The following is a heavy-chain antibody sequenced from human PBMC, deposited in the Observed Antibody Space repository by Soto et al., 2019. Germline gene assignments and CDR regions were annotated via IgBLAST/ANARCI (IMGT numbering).Heavy chain of an antibody. Sequence: EVQMLESGGGVKQRGGSLRLSCAVSGFSISHNYISWVRQAPGRGLEWVSVIYSGGSSYYADSVRGRFTISKDNSPNTDYLQMNSLRGEDTAMYDCTGQYWCAGTYYHDHWGQGTLVTVSS. J-gene: IGHJ5*02. CDR1: GFSISHNY. V-gene: IGHV3-53*01. CDR3: TGQYWCAGTYYHDH. D-gene: IGHD3-10*02. CDR2: IYSGGSS.